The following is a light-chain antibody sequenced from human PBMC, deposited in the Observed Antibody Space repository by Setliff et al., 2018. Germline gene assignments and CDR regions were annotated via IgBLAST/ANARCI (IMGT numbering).Light chain of an antibody. J-gene: IGLJ3*02. CDR2: DVS. V-gene: IGLV2-14*03. CDR1: SSDVGSYKF. CDR3: ASYTNSPYLDGL. Sequence: QSVLTQPASVSGSPGQSITMSCIGSSSDVGSYKFVSWYQQLPGKAPKLIIYDVSFRPSGVSNRFSASKSGNTASLTISGLQAEDEGDYYCASYTNSPYLDGLFGGGTKVTVL.